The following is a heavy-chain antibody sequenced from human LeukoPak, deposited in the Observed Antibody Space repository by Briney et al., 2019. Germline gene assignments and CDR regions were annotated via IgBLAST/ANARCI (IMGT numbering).Heavy chain of an antibody. CDR3: ARDRSNSDY. CDR2: VNLYNGDT. J-gene: IGHJ4*02. CDR1: GYTFSNFD. Sequence: ASVKVSCKASGYTFSNFDISWVRQAPGQGLEWMGWVNLYNGDTNYAQKVQGRVTITTDTSTSTVYMELRSLISDDTAVYYCARDRSNSDYWGQGTLVTVSS. V-gene: IGHV1-18*01. D-gene: IGHD1-26*01.